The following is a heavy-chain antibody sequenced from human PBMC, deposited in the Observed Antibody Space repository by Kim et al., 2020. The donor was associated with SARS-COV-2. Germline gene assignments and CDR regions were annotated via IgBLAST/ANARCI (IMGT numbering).Heavy chain of an antibody. CDR2: ITRGGDT. CDR1: GLTLRSYA. V-gene: IGHV3-23*01. D-gene: IGHD6-19*01. CDR3: VPCVTLADRTGSCTFFDH. Sequence: GGSLRLSCAASGLTLRSYAMNWVRQGPGKGLEWVGSITRGGDTYYAASVKGRFTISRNNLKETLSLQLNSLRAEDTGNNYCVPCVTLADRTGSCTFFDH. J-gene: IGHJ4*01.